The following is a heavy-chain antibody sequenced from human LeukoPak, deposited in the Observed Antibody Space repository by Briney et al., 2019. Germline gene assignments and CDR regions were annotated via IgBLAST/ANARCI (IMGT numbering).Heavy chain of an antibody. D-gene: IGHD3-9*01. J-gene: IGHJ3*02. Sequence: PGRSLRLSCAASGFTFSSYAMHWVRQAPGTGQEYVSDISSNGGSTYYATSVRGRFIISRDNSKNTLYLQMGSLRAEDMAVYYCARAGYSDAFDIWGQGTMVTVSS. CDR1: GFTFSSYA. CDR2: ISSNGGST. V-gene: IGHV3-64*01. CDR3: ARAGYSDAFDI.